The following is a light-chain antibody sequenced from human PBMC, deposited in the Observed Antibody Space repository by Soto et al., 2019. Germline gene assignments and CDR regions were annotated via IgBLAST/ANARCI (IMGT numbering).Light chain of an antibody. V-gene: IGKV1-39*01. CDR3: QQTYSTPQT. J-gene: IGKJ2*01. Sequence: DIQMTQSPSSLSASVGDRVSITCRAGQSISSYLNWYQQKPGKAPNLLIYAASSLQSGVPSRFSGSASGTDFTLTISSLQPEDFATYYCQQTYSTPQTFGQGTKLEIK. CDR2: AAS. CDR1: QSISSY.